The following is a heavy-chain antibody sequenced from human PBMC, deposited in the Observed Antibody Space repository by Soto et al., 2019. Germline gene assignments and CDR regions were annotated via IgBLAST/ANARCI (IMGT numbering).Heavy chain of an antibody. CDR1: GGSVSSGSYY. CDR2: IYYSGST. V-gene: IGHV4-61*01. J-gene: IGHJ4*02. D-gene: IGHD3-22*01. Sequence: SETLSLTCTVSGGSVSSGSYYWSWIRQPTGKGLEWIGYIYYSGSTHYNPSLKSRVTISVDTSKGQFSLKLSSVTAADTAVYYCATAHSSGYYNEMDYWGQGTLVTVSS. CDR3: ATAHSSGYYNEMDY.